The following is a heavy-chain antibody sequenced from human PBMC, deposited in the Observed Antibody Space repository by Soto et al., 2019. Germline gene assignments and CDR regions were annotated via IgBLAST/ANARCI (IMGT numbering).Heavy chain of an antibody. CDR3: AKGARIVVVPAAIHYYYYMDV. J-gene: IGHJ6*03. CDR2: ISGSGGST. V-gene: IGHV3-23*01. D-gene: IGHD2-2*01. CDR1: GFTFSSYA. Sequence: GGSLRLSCAASGFTFSSYAMSWVRQAPGKGLEWVSAISGSGGSTYYADSVKGRFTISRDNSKNTLYLQMNSLRAEDTAVYYCAKGARIVVVPAAIHYYYYMDVWGKGTTVTVSS.